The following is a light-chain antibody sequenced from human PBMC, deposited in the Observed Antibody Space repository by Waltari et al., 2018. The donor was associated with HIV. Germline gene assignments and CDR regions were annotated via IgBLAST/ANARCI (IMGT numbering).Light chain of an antibody. Sequence: QSALTQPPSASGSPGQSVTLSCTGTNSDIGTYDYVSWYQQHPGKAPKLVISEVTKRPSGFSDRFSGSKAGNTAFLTVSGRQAEDEADYYCSSFANRDGFYVLFGGGTRLTVL. CDR1: NSDIGTYDY. CDR2: EVT. J-gene: IGLJ2*01. CDR3: SSFANRDGFYVL. V-gene: IGLV2-8*01.